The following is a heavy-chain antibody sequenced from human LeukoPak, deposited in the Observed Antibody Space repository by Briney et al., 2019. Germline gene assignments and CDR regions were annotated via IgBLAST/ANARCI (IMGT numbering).Heavy chain of an antibody. Sequence: PSETLSLTCTVSGGSISSSSYYWGWIRQPPGKGLEWIGSIYYTGSTYYNPSLKSRVTISVGTSKNQFSLKLSSVTAADTAVYYCAKTPDYYYYYMDVWGKGTTVTISS. CDR1: GGSISSSSYY. CDR3: AKTPDYYYYYMDV. V-gene: IGHV4-39*01. CDR2: IYYTGST. J-gene: IGHJ6*03.